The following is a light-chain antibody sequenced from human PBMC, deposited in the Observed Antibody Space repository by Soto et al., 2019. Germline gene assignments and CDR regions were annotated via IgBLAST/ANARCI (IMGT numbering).Light chain of an antibody. J-gene: IGKJ4*01. CDR2: LGS. V-gene: IGKV2-28*01. CDR1: QSLLHSNGYNC. CDR3: MQALQTPLT. Sequence: DIVMTQSPLSLPVTPGEPASISCRSSQSLLHSNGYNCLDWYLQKPGQSPQLLIHLGSNRASGVPDRISGSGSGTDFTLKINRVEAEDVGVYYCMQALQTPLTFGGGTKVEIK.